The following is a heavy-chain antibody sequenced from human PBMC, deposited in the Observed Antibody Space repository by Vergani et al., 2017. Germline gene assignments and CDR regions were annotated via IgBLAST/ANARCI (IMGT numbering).Heavy chain of an antibody. CDR1: GFTFDDYA. CDR2: ISWNSGSI. CDR3: ARVGVATFRNGMDV. Sequence: EVQLVESGGGLVQPGRSLRLSCAASGFTFDDYAMHWVRQAQGQGLEWVSCISWNSGSIGYADSGKGRFTISRDNAKNSLYLQMNSLGAEDTAVYYCARVGVATFRNGMDVWGQGTTVTVSS. J-gene: IGHJ6*02. V-gene: IGHV3-9*01. D-gene: IGHD5-12*01.